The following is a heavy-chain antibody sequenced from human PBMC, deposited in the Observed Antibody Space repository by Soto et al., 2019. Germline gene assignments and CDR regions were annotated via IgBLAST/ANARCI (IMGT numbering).Heavy chain of an antibody. D-gene: IGHD3-16*01. Sequence: GGSLRLSCAASGFTFSTYAMSWVRQAPGKGLEWVSVIGEGGFSTQYAASVKGRFTIPRDNSKNMLYLQMNSLRPDDTAVYYCARDSITRVSSDVPGMDVWGQGTTVTVSS. J-gene: IGHJ6*02. CDR1: GFTFSTYA. CDR2: IGEGGFST. V-gene: IGHV3-23*01. CDR3: ARDSITRVSSDVPGMDV.